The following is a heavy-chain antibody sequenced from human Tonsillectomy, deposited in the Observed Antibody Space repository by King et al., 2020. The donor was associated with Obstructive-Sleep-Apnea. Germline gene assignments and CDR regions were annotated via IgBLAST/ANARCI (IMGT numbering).Heavy chain of an antibody. CDR1: GFTFSNYW. Sequence: VQLVESGGGLVQPGGSLKLSCVVSGFTFSNYWMSWVRQAPGKGLEWVANIKQDGSEKYYVDSVRGRFTISRDKTKNSLYLQMNSLRAEDTAVYYCARDVLDYWGQGVLVTVSS. CDR3: ARDVLDY. V-gene: IGHV3-7*01. J-gene: IGHJ4*02. CDR2: IKQDGSEK.